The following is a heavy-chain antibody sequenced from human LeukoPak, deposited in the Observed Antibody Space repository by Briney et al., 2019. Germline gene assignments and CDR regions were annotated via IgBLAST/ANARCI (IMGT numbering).Heavy chain of an antibody. Sequence: SETLSLTCTVSGGSXSSYYWRWIRQPXGXGLEWIGEINHSGSTNYNPSLKSRVTISVDTSKNQFSLKLSSVTAADTAVYYCASLAIAAAGADYWGQGTLVTVSS. CDR3: ASLAIAAAGADY. J-gene: IGHJ4*02. V-gene: IGHV4-34*01. D-gene: IGHD6-13*01. CDR1: GGSXSSYY. CDR2: INHSGST.